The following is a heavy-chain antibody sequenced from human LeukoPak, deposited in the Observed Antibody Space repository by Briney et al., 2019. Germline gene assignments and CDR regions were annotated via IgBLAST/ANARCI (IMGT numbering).Heavy chain of an antibody. CDR3: ARDRRTVARSELANWFDP. D-gene: IGHD6-19*01. CDR1: GYTFTSYG. Sequence: ASVKVSCKASGYTFTSYGISWVRQAPGQGLEWMGWISAYNGNTNYAQKLQGRVTMTTDTSTSTAYMELRSLRSDDTAVYYCARDRRTVARSELANWFDPWGQGTLVTVSS. J-gene: IGHJ5*02. V-gene: IGHV1-18*01. CDR2: ISAYNGNT.